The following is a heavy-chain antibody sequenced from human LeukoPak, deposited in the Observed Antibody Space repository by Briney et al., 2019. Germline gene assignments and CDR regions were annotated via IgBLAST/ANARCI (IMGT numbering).Heavy chain of an antibody. V-gene: IGHV3-33*01. D-gene: IGHD1-14*01. CDR3: ARDKGNHPYNWFDP. J-gene: IGHJ5*02. CDR1: GFTFNNYA. CDR2: IWYDGSNK. Sequence: PGGSLRLSCAASGFTFNNYAMHWVRQAPGKGLEGVTTIWYDGSNKYYGDSVKGRFTISRDNSKSTLYPQMNSLRAEDTAVYYCARDKGNHPYNWFDPWGQGTLVTVSS.